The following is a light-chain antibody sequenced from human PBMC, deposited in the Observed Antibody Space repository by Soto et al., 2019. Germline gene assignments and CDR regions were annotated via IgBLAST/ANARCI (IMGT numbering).Light chain of an antibody. J-gene: IGKJ1*01. V-gene: IGKV1-5*01. CDR3: QQYNSYSWT. Sequence: DIQMTQSPSTLSASVGDRVTITCRASQSISSGLAWYQQKPGKAPKLLIYDASSLESGVPSRFSGSGSGTDFTLTISSLQPDDFATYYCQQYNSYSWTFGQGTKVEIK. CDR2: DAS. CDR1: QSISSG.